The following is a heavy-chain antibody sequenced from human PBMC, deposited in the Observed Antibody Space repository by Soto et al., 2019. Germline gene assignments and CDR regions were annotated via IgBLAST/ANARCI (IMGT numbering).Heavy chain of an antibody. J-gene: IGHJ4*02. CDR2: ISGSGGST. Sequence: EVQLLESGGGLVQPGGSLRLSCAASGFTFSSYAMSWVRQAPGKGLEWVSAISGSGGSTYYPDSVKGRFTISRDNSKNTRYLQMNSLRAEDTAVYYCAKENGYSSSWFEFDYWGQGTLVTVSS. V-gene: IGHV3-23*01. CDR1: GFTFSSYA. D-gene: IGHD6-13*01. CDR3: AKENGYSSSWFEFDY.